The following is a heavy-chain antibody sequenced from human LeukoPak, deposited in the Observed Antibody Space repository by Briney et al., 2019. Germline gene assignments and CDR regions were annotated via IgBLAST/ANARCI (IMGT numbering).Heavy chain of an antibody. Sequence: GGSLRLSCAASGFTFSSYWMHWVRQAPGKGLVWVSRINSHGSSPSYADSVKGRFTISRDNAKNTLYLQMNSLRAEDTAIYYCAKDGLGGFGDYMDVWGKGTTVTISS. V-gene: IGHV3-74*01. J-gene: IGHJ6*03. CDR3: AKDGLGGFGDYMDV. CDR1: GFTFSSYW. D-gene: IGHD3-10*01. CDR2: INSHGSSP.